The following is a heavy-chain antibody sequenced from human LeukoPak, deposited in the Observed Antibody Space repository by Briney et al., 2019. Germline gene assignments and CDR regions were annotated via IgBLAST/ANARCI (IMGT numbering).Heavy chain of an antibody. D-gene: IGHD1-26*01. CDR3: AKDLLGGDSGSYYEVGELGMDV. CDR1: GFTFSSYG. Sequence: VGSLRLSCAVSGFTFSSYGMHWVRQAPGKGLEWVAVISYDGRNKYYADSVKGRFTISRDKSKNTLYLQMNSLRAEDTAVYYCAKDLLGGDSGSYYEVGELGMDVWGQGTTVTV. CDR2: ISYDGRNK. J-gene: IGHJ6*02. V-gene: IGHV3-30*18.